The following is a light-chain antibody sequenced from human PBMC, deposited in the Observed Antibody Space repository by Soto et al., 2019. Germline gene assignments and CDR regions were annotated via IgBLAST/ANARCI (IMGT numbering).Light chain of an antibody. J-gene: IGKJ3*01. Sequence: DIVMTQSPDSLTVSLGERATINCKSSQSVLYTSNNKNYLAWYQQKAGKPPRLLIYWASTRESGVPDRFSGSGSGTDFTLTIDSLQAEAVAVYYCEKYYSSPPTFGPGTKVEIK. V-gene: IGKV4-1*01. CDR3: EKYYSSPPT. CDR1: QSVLYTSNNKNY. CDR2: WAS.